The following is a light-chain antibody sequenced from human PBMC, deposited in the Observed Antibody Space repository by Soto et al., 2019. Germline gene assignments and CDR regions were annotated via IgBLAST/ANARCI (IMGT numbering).Light chain of an antibody. Sequence: QSALTQPASVSGSPGQSITISCSGTSSDVGGYNYVSWYQQHPGKAPKLMIYEVSNRLSGVSNRFSGAKSGNMASLTISGLQAEDEADYYCCSYTGSDTLAVFGTGTKVTVL. CDR2: EVS. CDR1: SSDVGGYNY. V-gene: IGLV2-14*01. CDR3: CSYTGSDTLAV. J-gene: IGLJ1*01.